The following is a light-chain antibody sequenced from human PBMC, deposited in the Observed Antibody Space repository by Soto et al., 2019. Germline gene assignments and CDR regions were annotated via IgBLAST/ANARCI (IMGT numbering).Light chain of an antibody. V-gene: IGKV4-1*01. CDR3: QQYYSTPPIT. J-gene: IGKJ5*01. Sequence: DIVMTQSPDSLAVSLGERATINCKSSQSVLYSSNNKNYLAWYQQKPGQPPKLLIYWASTRESGVPDRFSGSGSGTDFTLTISSLQAEDVAFYYCQQYYSTPPITFGQGTRLEMK. CDR1: QSVLYSSNNKNY. CDR2: WAS.